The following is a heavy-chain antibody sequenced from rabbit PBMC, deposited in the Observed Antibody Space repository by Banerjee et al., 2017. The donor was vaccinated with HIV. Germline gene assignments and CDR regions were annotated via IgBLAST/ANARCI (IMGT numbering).Heavy chain of an antibody. V-gene: IGHV1S45*01. CDR3: ARAYGNSQDYYIL. CDR2: VDTRSGST. CDR1: GIDLSVYG. Sequence: QEQLVESGGGLVTPGESLKLSCKASGIDLSVYGITWVRQAPGKGLEWVGCVDTRSGSTYYANWAKGRFTISKTSSTTVTLQMTSLTAADTATYFCARAYGNSQDYYILWGPGTLVTVS. J-gene: IGHJ4*01. D-gene: IGHD1-1*01.